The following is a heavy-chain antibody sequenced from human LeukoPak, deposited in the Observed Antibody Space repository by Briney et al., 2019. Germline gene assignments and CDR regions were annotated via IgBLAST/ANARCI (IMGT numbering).Heavy chain of an antibody. CDR2: INQDGSVI. J-gene: IGHJ4*02. D-gene: IGHD2-8*02. V-gene: IGHV3-7*01. CDR1: GVYW. CDR3: ATSSGAPGNM. Sequence: PGGSPRLSCAVSGVYWMSWVRQAPGKGLEWVANINQDGSVIYYVDSVKGRFTISRDNAKNSLYLQMNSLRAEDTGVYYCATSSGAPGNMWGQGTLVTVSS.